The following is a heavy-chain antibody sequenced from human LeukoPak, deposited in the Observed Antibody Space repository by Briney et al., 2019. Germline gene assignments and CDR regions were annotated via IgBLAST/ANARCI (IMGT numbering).Heavy chain of an antibody. CDR2: IYPGSDI. J-gene: IGHJ4*02. V-gene: IGHV5-51*01. CDR3: ARQGYSYGYDY. CDR1: EYRFTSWW. Sequence: GESLKISCEVSEYRFTSWWIGWVRQMPGKGLEWMGIIYPGSDIKYSPSFQGQVTISADKSISTAYLQWSSLKASDTAMYYCARQGYSYGYDYWGQGTLVTVSS. D-gene: IGHD5-18*01.